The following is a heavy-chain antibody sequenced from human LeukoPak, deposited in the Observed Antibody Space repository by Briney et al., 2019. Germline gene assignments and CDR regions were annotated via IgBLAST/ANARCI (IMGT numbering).Heavy chain of an antibody. CDR2: INHSGST. J-gene: IGHJ4*02. V-gene: IGHV4-34*01. CDR3: ARWERGMDYDFSY. D-gene: IGHD4-17*01. CDR1: GGSFSGYY. Sequence: SETLSLTCAVYGGSFSGYYWSWIRQPPGKGLEWIGEINHSGSTNYNPSLKSRVTISVDTSKNQFSLKLSSVTAADTAVYYCARWERGMDYDFSYWGQPRLVTVSS.